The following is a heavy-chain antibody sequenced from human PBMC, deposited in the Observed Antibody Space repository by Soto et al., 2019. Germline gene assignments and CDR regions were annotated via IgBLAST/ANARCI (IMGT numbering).Heavy chain of an antibody. V-gene: IGHV3-30*18. Sequence: QEQLVESGGGVVLPGRSLRLSCAASGFTFNTFGMHWVRQAPGKGLEWGVVISYDGSDKYYSDSVRGRFTISRDNSMNTLYLQMNSLRTEDTAVYYCAKSPNFYCSSYHCYKYYFDYWGQGTLVTVSS. CDR1: GFTFNTFG. J-gene: IGHJ4*02. D-gene: IGHD2-2*01. CDR3: AKSPNFYCSSYHCYKYYFDY. CDR2: ISYDGSDK.